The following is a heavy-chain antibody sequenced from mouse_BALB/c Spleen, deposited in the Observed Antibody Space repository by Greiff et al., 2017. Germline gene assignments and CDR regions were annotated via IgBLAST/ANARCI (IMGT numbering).Heavy chain of an antibody. D-gene: IGHD2-1*01. CDR3: ARRGIHYGKSGHFEV. CDR2: IRYSGST. J-gene: IGHJ1*01. Sequence: EVKLVESGPGLVKPSQSLSLTCTVTGYSITSDYAWYWLRQFPGNKLEWMGYIRYSGSTSYNPSLKSRISITRDTSKNQFFLQLNSVTTEDTATYYCARRGIHYGKSGHFEVWGAGTTVTVSS. CDR1: GYSITSDYA. V-gene: IGHV3-2*02.